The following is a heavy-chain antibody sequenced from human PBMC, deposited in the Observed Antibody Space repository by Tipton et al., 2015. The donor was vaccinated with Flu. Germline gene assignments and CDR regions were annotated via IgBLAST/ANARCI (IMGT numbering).Heavy chain of an antibody. CDR3: AKSGSYQSYWYFDL. D-gene: IGHD1-26*01. CDR1: GGSISSYY. V-gene: IGHV4-4*07. Sequence: TLSLTYTVSGGSISSYYWSWIRQPAGKGLEWIGRIYTSGSTNYNPSLKSRVTMSVDTSKNQFSLKLSSVTAADTAVYYCAKSGSYQSYWYFDLWGRGTLVTVSS. J-gene: IGHJ2*01. CDR2: IYTSGST.